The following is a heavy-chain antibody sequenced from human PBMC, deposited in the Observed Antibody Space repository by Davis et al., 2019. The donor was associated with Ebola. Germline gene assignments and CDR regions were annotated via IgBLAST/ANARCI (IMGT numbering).Heavy chain of an antibody. CDR1: GGTFSSYA. V-gene: IGHV1-18*01. D-gene: IGHD6-6*01. J-gene: IGHJ6*02. CDR2: ISAYNGNT. CDR3: ARLPALSIAARRNYYYYGMDV. Sequence: AVSVKVSCKASGGTFSSYAISWVRQAPGQGLEWMGWISAYNGNTNYAQKLQGRVTMTTDTSTSTAYMELRSLRSDDTAVYYCARLPALSIAARRNYYYYGMDVWGQGTTVTVSS.